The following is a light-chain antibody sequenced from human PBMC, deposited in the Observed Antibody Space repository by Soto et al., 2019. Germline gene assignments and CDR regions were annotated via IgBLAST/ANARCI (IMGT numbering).Light chain of an antibody. CDR3: SSYTTSNTRQIV. V-gene: IGLV2-14*03. Sequence: QSALTQPASVSGSPGQSITISCTGTSSDVGGYNYVSWYQHHPGKAPKLMIYDVSNRPSGVSNRFSGSKSGYTASLTISGLQPEDEADYYCSSYTTSNTRQIVLGTGTKVTVL. CDR2: DVS. J-gene: IGLJ1*01. CDR1: SSDVGGYNY.